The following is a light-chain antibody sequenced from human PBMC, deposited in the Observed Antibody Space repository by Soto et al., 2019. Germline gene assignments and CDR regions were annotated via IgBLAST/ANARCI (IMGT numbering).Light chain of an antibody. CDR2: EVS. Sequence: QSALTQPPSASGSPGQSVTISCTGTSSDVGAYDYVSWYQQHPGKAPKLMIYEVSNRPSGVSDRFSGSKSGNTASLAISGLQPEDEADYYCNSYTSSSSFVFGTGTKLTVL. V-gene: IGLV2-14*01. J-gene: IGLJ1*01. CDR3: NSYTSSSSFV. CDR1: SSDVGAYDY.